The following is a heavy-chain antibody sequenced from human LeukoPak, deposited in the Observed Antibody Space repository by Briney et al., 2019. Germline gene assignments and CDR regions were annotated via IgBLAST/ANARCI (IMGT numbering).Heavy chain of an antibody. CDR1: GGTFSSYA. V-gene: IGHV1-69*05. J-gene: IGHJ4*02. CDR2: IIPIFGTA. Sequence: ASVKVSCKASGGTFSSYAISWVRQAPGQGLEWMGGIIPIFGTANYAQKFQGRVTITTDESTSTAYMELSNLRSEDTAVYYCARLGGYDYSNGLRNYYFDYWGQGTLVTVSS. CDR3: ARLGGYDYSNGLRNYYFDY. D-gene: IGHD4-11*01.